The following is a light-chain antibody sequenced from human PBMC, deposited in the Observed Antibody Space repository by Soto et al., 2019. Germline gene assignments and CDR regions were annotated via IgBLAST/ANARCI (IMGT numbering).Light chain of an antibody. CDR1: SGSVSTSYY. J-gene: IGLJ3*02. Sequence: QTVVTQEPSFSVSPGGTVTLTCGLSSGSVSTSYYPTWYQQTPGQAPRSLIYSTNTRSSGVPDRFSGSILGNKADLTIKGAQADDESDYYCVLYMGSGIWVFGGGTKVTVL. CDR2: STN. V-gene: IGLV8-61*01. CDR3: VLYMGSGIWV.